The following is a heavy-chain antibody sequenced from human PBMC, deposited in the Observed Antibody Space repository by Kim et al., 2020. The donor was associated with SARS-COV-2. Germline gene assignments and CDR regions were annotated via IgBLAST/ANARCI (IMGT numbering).Heavy chain of an antibody. D-gene: IGHD3-10*01. V-gene: IGHV4-39*01. J-gene: IGHJ6*02. CDR3: AREVLLWFGSRSYYYYGMDV. Sequence: SETLSLTCTVSGGSISSSSYYWGWIRQPPGKGLEWIGSIYYSGSTYYNPSLKSRVTISVDTSKNQFSLKLSSVTAADTAVYYCAREVLLWFGSRSYYYYGMDVWGQGTTVTVSS. CDR1: GGSISSSSYY. CDR2: IYYSGST.